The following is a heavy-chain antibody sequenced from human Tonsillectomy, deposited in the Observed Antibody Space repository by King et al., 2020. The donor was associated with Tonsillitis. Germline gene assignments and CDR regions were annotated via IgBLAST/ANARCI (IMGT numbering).Heavy chain of an antibody. V-gene: IGHV4-39*01. CDR1: GGSISGSSQY. D-gene: IGHD2-8*01. J-gene: IGHJ4*02. Sequence: QLQESGPGLVKSSETLSLTCTVSGGSISGSSQYWGWIRQPPGKGLEWIGSLDYSGNTYYNPSLKSRVTFFMDTSKKQFPLRLSSVTAADPAVYYCARHILDIVLEPPTNFFDNWGQGTLVTVSS. CDR2: LDYSGNT. CDR3: ARHILDIVLEPPTNFFDN.